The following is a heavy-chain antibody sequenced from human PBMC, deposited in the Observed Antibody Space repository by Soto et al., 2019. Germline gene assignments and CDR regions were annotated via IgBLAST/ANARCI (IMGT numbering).Heavy chain of an antibody. J-gene: IGHJ5*02. CDR2: IYHSGST. CDR3: ARVPDR. Sequence: SEALSVTCAVSGGSISRGGYSWSWIRQPPGKGLEWIGYIYHSGSTYYNPSLKSRVTISVDRSKNQFSLKLSSVTAADTAVYYCARVPDRWGQGTLVTV. D-gene: IGHD2-2*01. V-gene: IGHV4-30-2*01. CDR1: GGSISRGGYS.